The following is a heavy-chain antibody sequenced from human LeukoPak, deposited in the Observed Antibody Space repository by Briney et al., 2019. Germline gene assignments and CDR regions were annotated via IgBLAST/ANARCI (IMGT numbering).Heavy chain of an antibody. D-gene: IGHD3-9*01. V-gene: IGHV1-8*01. Sequence: AASVKVSCKASGYTFTSYDINWVRQATGQGLEWMGWMNPNSGNTGYAQKFQGRVTMTRNTSISTAYMELSSLRSEDTAVYYCARVMSRRSGWSYDILTGYNQMNYYYGMDVWGQGTTVTVSS. CDR3: ARVMSRRSGWSYDILTGYNQMNYYYGMDV. CDR2: MNPNSGNT. CDR1: GYTFTSYD. J-gene: IGHJ6*02.